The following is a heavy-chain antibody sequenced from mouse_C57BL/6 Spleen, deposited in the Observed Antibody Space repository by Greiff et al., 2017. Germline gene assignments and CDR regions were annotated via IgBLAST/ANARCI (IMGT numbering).Heavy chain of an antibody. V-gene: IGHV1-15*01. CDR1: GYTFTDYE. Sequence: VQLQQSGAELVRPGASVTLSCKASGYTFTDYEMHWVKQTPVHGLEWIGALDPETGGTASNQKFKGKAILTADKSSSTAYMELRSLTSEDSAVYYCTRYYGSSYNAMDYWGQGTSVTVSS. CDR3: TRYYGSSYNAMDY. J-gene: IGHJ4*01. D-gene: IGHD1-1*01. CDR2: LDPETGGT.